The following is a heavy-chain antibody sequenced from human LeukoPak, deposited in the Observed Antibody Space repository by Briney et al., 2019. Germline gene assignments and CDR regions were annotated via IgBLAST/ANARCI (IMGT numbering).Heavy chain of an antibody. CDR3: AKPGRDGYNN. V-gene: IGHV3-23*01. D-gene: IGHD5-24*01. J-gene: IGHJ4*02. Sequence: GGSLRLSCAASGFTFSSYAMSWVRQAPGKGLEWVSAISGSGGSTYYADSVKGRFTISRDSSKNTLYLQMSSLRAEDTAVYYCAKPGRDGYNNWGQGTLVTVSS. CDR2: ISGSGGST. CDR1: GFTFSSYA.